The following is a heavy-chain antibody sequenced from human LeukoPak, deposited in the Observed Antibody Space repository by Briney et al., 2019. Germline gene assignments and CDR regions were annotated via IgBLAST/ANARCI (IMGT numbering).Heavy chain of an antibody. D-gene: IGHD1-26*01. V-gene: IGHV1-2*06. CDR1: GYTFTGYY. CDR2: INPNSGGT. CDR3: ASLGATKVRYYYYGMDV. J-gene: IGHJ6*02. Sequence: GASVKVSCKTSGYTFTGYYMHWVRQAPGQGLEWMGRINPNSGGTNYAQKFQGRVTMTRDTSISTAYMELSRLRSDDTAVYYCASLGATKVRYYYYGMDVWGQGTTVTVSS.